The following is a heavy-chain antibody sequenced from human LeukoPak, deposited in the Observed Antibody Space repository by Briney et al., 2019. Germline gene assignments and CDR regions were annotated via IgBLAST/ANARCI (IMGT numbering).Heavy chain of an antibody. Sequence: GGSLRLSCAASGFDFSTYSIDWVHQAPGKGLEWVSYISSSSSNIYHADSVKGRFTISRDNAKNSLHLQMNSLRAEDTAVYYCAKVGRSGWTVDYWGQGTLVTVSS. CDR2: ISSSSSNI. V-gene: IGHV3-48*04. CDR1: GFDFSTYS. CDR3: AKVGRSGWTVDY. D-gene: IGHD6-19*01. J-gene: IGHJ4*02.